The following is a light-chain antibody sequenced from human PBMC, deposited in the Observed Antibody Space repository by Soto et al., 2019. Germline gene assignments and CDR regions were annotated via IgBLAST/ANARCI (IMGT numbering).Light chain of an antibody. V-gene: IGKV3-20*01. Sequence: EIVLTQSPGTLSLSPGERATLSCRASQSVSNTYLAWYQQKPGQAPRLLIYDASSRATRIPDRFSGSGSGTDFTLTISRLEPEDFAVYYCQHYGRSPGLFTFGPGTKVDSK. CDR1: QSVSNTY. CDR2: DAS. CDR3: QHYGRSPGLFT. J-gene: IGKJ3*01.